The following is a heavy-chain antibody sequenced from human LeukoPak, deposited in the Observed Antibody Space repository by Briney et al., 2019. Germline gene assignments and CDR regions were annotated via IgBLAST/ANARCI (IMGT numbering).Heavy chain of an antibody. Sequence: SETLSLTCAVYGGSFSGYYWSWIRQPPGKGLEWIGEINHSGSTNYNPSLKSRVTISVDTSKNQFSLKLSSVTAADTAVYYCAGGPKNVLLWFGEFDPWGQGTLVTVSS. J-gene: IGHJ5*02. V-gene: IGHV4-34*01. CDR2: INHSGST. CDR1: GGSFSGYY. D-gene: IGHD3-10*01. CDR3: AGGPKNVLLWFGEFDP.